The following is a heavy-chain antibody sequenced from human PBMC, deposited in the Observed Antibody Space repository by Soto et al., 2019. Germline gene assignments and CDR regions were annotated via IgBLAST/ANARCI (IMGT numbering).Heavy chain of an antibody. CDR1: GFTFSTNW. J-gene: IGHJ5*02. Sequence: EVQLVASGGGLVQPGGSLRLSCAASGFTFSTNWMHWVRQAPGKGLEWVSLIKSDGRSTSYADSVKGRFTISRDNAKNTLYLQMNSLIAEDTAVYYCARDLDSSAWGQGTLVTVSA. V-gene: IGHV3-74*01. CDR3: ARDLDSSA. CDR2: IKSDGRST. D-gene: IGHD6-19*01.